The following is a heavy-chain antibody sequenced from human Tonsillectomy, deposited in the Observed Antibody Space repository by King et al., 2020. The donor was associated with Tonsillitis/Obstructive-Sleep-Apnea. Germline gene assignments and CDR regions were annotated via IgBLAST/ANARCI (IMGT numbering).Heavy chain of an antibody. CDR3: ARRVPYYGMDV. CDR1: GFTFSSYE. D-gene: IGHD4/OR15-4a*01. V-gene: IGHV3-48*03. Sequence: VQLVESGGGLVQPGGSLRLSCVTSGFTFSSYEMNWVRQAPGKGLEWVSYISRSDNTIHDADSVKGRFTISRVNAKNSVFLQMNSLRVEDTAVYYCARRVPYYGMDVWGQGTTVTVSS. CDR2: ISRSDNTI. J-gene: IGHJ6*02.